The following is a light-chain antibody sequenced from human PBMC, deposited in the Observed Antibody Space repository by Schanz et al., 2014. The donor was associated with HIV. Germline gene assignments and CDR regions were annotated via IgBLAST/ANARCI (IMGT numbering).Light chain of an antibody. CDR2: VAS. J-gene: IGKJ2*01. CDR1: QRISNA. CDR3: QQYDNLPYT. Sequence: IPLTQSPSSLSASVGDRVTLTCRASQRISNALNWYQQKSGKAPKLLIYVASSLQSGVPSRFSGSGSGTDFTLTISSLQPEDFATYYCQQYDNLPYTFGQGTKLEI. V-gene: IGKV1D-13*01.